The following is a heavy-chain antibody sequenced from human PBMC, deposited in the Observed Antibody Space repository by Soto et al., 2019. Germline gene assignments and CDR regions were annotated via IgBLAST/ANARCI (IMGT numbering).Heavy chain of an antibody. Sequence: ASVKVSCKASGYNFNYYSISWVRQAPGQGLEWMGWISGYNGDTNYAQKFQDRVSMTIDTSTGTAYMELRSLTSDDTAIYYCAKNGQPPYYYYGLDVWGQGAKVTVSS. CDR3: AKNGQPPYYYYGLDV. V-gene: IGHV1-18*04. D-gene: IGHD2-8*01. J-gene: IGHJ6*02. CDR1: GYNFNYYS. CDR2: ISGYNGDT.